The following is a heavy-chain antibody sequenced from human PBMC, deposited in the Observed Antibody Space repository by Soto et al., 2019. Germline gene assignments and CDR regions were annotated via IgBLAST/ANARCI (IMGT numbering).Heavy chain of an antibody. D-gene: IGHD3-10*01. J-gene: IGHJ4*02. CDR2: IYYSGST. CDR3: ARHGGGYFDY. Sequence: SETLSLTCAVYGGSFSGYYWSWIRQPPGKGLEWIGYIYYSGSTNYNPSLKSRVTISVDTSKNQFSLKLSSVTAADTAVYYCARHGGGYFDYWGQGTLVTVSS. CDR1: GGSFSGYY. V-gene: IGHV4-59*08.